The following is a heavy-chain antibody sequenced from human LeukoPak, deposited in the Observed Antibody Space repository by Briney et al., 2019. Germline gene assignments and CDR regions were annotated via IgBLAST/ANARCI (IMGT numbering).Heavy chain of an antibody. Sequence: SETLSLTCAVSDYSISSGHYWGWIRQPPGKGLEWIGSIYHSGSTYYNPSLKSRVTISVDTSKNQFSLKLSSVTAADTAVYYCARVSYRGVRGFNPWGQGTLVTVSS. CDR3: ARVSYRGVRGFNP. D-gene: IGHD3-10*01. J-gene: IGHJ5*02. CDR1: DYSISSGHY. CDR2: IYHSGST. V-gene: IGHV4-38-2*01.